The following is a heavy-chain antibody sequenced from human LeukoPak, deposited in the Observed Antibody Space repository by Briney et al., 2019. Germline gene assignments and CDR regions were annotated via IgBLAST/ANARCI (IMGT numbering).Heavy chain of an antibody. J-gene: IGHJ4*02. CDR3: AKGVGYCSGGSCQQLDY. Sequence: GGSLRLSCAASGFTFSSYEMNWVRQAPGKGLEWVSYISSSGSTIYYADSVKGRFTISRDNAKNSLYLQMNSLRAEDTAVYYCAKGVGYCSGGSCQQLDYWGQGTLVTVSS. CDR1: GFTFSSYE. CDR2: ISSSGSTI. V-gene: IGHV3-48*03. D-gene: IGHD2-15*01.